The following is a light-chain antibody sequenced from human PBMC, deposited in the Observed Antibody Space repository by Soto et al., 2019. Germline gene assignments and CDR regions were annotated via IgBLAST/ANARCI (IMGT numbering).Light chain of an antibody. J-gene: IGKJ2*01. CDR3: QQSYTSQQT. CDR2: AAT. Sequence: DIQMPQSPSSLSASVGDTVSITCRAGQTFNNYLNWYQHKPGKVPKLLIYAATALHSGVPSRFSASASGTDFTLTIINVQPEDCGTYYCQQSYTSQQTFGQGTKLEI. CDR1: QTFNNY. V-gene: IGKV1-39*01.